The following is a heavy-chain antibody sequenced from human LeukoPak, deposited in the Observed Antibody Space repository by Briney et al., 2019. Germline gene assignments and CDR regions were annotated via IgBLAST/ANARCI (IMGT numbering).Heavy chain of an antibody. CDR3: AKVGVAARRFGYYLDY. CDR2: IYYSGST. V-gene: IGHV4-59*01. D-gene: IGHD6-6*01. CDR1: GGSISSYY. Sequence: SETLSLTCTVSGGSISSYYWSWIRQPPGKGLEWIGYIYYSGSTNYNPSLKSRVTISVDTSKNQFSLKLSSVTAADTAVYYCAKVGVAARRFGYYLDYWGQGTLVTVSS. J-gene: IGHJ4*02.